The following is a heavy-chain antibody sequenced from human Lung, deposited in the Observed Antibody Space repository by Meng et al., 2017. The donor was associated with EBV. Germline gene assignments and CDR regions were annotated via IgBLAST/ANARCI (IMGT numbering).Heavy chain of an antibody. Sequence: VGFGGEVKKPGASVRVSCKASGYTFTNYGITWVRQAPGQGLEWMGWINAYNGDTNYAQTLQGRVTMTTDTSTSTAYMELRSLRSDDTAVYYCARVEVGITSGDYWGQGTLVTVSS. CDR3: ARVEVGITSGDY. J-gene: IGHJ4*02. D-gene: IGHD1-26*01. V-gene: IGHV1-18*01. CDR2: INAYNGDT. CDR1: GYTFTNYG.